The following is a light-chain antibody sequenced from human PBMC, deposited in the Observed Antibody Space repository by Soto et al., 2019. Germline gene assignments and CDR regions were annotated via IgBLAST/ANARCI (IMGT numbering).Light chain of an antibody. J-gene: IGLJ1*01. CDR3: SSYGGTNKRYV. CDR2: EVS. V-gene: IGLV2-8*01. CDR1: SSDVGGYNY. Sequence: QAVVTQPPSASGSPGQSVTISSTGTSSDVGGYNYVSWYQQHPGKAPKLLIYEVSNRPSGVPDRFSGSKSANTASLTVSGLQTEDEADYYCSSYGGTNKRYVFGTGTKLTVL.